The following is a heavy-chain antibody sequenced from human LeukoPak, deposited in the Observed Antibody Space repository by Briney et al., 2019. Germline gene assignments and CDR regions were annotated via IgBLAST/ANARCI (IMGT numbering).Heavy chain of an antibody. J-gene: IGHJ5*02. CDR1: GYTFTSYG. D-gene: IGHD6-19*01. V-gene: IGHV1-18*01. Sequence: ASVKVSCKASGYTFTSYGISWVRQAPGQGLEWMGWISAYNGNTNYAQKLQGRVTMTTDTSTSTAYMELRSLRSDDTAVYYCARDPYSSGFKWFDPWGQGTLVIVSS. CDR3: ARDPYSSGFKWFDP. CDR2: ISAYNGNT.